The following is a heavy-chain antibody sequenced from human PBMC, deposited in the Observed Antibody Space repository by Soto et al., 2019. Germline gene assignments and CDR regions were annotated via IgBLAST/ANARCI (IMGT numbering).Heavy chain of an antibody. J-gene: IGHJ1*01. CDR1: GFTFSSYA. CDR3: AVGFNSGGHWYSGSS. Sequence: GGSLRLSCAASGFTFSSYAMSWVRQAPGKGLEWICRIRNKANSFRTEYAASVTGRFSISRDDSESSLCLQMDSLKTEDTAVYYCAVGFNSGGHWYSGSSWGQGTLVTVSS. D-gene: IGHD2-15*01. V-gene: IGHV3-72*01. CDR2: IRNKANSFRT.